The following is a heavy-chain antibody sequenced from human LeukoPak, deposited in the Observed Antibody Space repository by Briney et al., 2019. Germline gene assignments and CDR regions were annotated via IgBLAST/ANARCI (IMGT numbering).Heavy chain of an antibody. D-gene: IGHD6-13*01. V-gene: IGHV1-2*02. Sequence: ASVKVSCKASGYTFTSYAIHWVRQAPGQGLEWMGWITPSGGTNYPQKFQGRVAITWDTSITTAYMDLSRLTSDDTAVYYCARAAWYSSSWQEGYYFDYWGQGTLVTVSS. CDR3: ARAAWYSSSWQEGYYFDY. J-gene: IGHJ4*02. CDR2: ITPSGGT. CDR1: GYTFTSYA.